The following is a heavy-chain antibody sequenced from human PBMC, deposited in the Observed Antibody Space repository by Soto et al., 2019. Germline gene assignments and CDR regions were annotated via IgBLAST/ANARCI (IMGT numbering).Heavy chain of an antibody. CDR1: GGTFSSYA. D-gene: IGHD3-3*01. CDR2: IIPIFGTA. Sequence: QVQLVQSGAEVKKPGSSVKVSCKASGGTFSSYAISWVRQAPGQGLEWMGGIIPIFGTANYAQKFQGRVTMTADETTSTAYMELSSLRSEDTAVYYCARGLRFLEWFESWFDPWGQGTLVTVSS. V-gene: IGHV1-69*01. CDR3: ARGLRFLEWFESWFDP. J-gene: IGHJ5*02.